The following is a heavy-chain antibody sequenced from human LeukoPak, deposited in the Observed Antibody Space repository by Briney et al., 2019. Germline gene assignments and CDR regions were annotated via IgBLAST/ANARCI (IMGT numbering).Heavy chain of an antibody. V-gene: IGHV4-30-4*08. CDR2: IFYSGST. D-gene: IGHD3-10*01. CDR3: ASDYSGSGNYYNGVFVI. CDR1: GGSINTSDYY. J-gene: IGHJ3*02. Sequence: KTSETLSLTCTVSGGSINTSDYYWTWIRQPPGKGLEWIGYIFYSGSTYYNPSLKSRVTISVDTSKNQFSLKLNSVTAADTAVYYCASDYSGSGNYYNGVFVIWGQGTMVTVSS.